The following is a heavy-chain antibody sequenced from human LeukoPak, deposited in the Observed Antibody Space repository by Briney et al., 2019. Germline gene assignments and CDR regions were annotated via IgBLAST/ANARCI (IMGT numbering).Heavy chain of an antibody. J-gene: IGHJ3*02. CDR2: ISAHNGNT. Sequence: ASVKVSCKALGYTFGNYDITWVRQAPGQGPEWMGWISAHNGNTKYALKLQDRVIMTTDTSTNTAYMELTNLRSDDTAVYYCARGSKSADYFDSSKYAAIYDAFDIWGQGTMVTVSS. CDR3: ARGSKSADYFDSSKYAAIYDAFDI. D-gene: IGHD3-22*01. CDR1: GYTFGNYD. V-gene: IGHV1-18*01.